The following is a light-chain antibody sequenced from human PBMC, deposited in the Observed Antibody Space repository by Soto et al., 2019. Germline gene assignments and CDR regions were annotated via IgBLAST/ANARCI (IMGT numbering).Light chain of an antibody. Sequence: QSVLTQQPSVSGAPGQRVTLSCTGNSSNLGAGYDVHWYKQVPGAAPKLVIFGNRNRPSGVPERFSGSKSGTSASLAITGLQAEDEADYYCQAYDYSLTASVFGGGTKLTVL. CDR3: QAYDYSLTASV. V-gene: IGLV1-40*01. J-gene: IGLJ3*02. CDR1: SSNLGAGYD. CDR2: GNR.